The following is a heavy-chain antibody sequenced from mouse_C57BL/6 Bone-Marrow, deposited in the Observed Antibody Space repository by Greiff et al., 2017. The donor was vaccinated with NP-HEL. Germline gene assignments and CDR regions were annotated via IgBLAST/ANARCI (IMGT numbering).Heavy chain of an antibody. CDR3: VRQAYYSNYRAFFAY. CDR2: IRSKSNNYAT. CDR1: GFSFNTYA. Sequence: EVKLVESGGGLVQPKGSLKLSCAASGFSFNTYAMNWVRQAPGKGLEWVARIRSKSNNYATYYADSVKDRFTISRDDSESMLYLQMNNLKTEDTAMYYCVRQAYYSNYRAFFAYWGQGTLVTVSA. J-gene: IGHJ3*01. D-gene: IGHD2-5*01. V-gene: IGHV10-1*01.